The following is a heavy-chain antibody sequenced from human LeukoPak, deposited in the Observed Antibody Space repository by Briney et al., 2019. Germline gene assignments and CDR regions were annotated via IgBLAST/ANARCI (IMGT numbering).Heavy chain of an antibody. CDR1: GFTFSSYA. V-gene: IGHV3-23*01. D-gene: IGHD3-3*01. J-gene: IGHJ3*02. CDR3: ATQVDFWSGCYTVDDAFDI. CDR2: ISGSGGST. Sequence: GGSLRLSCAASGFTFSSYAMSWVRQAPGKGLEWVSAISGSGGSTYYADSVKGRFTISRDNSKNTLYLQMNSLRAEDTAVYYCATQVDFWSGCYTVDDAFDIWGQGTMVTVSS.